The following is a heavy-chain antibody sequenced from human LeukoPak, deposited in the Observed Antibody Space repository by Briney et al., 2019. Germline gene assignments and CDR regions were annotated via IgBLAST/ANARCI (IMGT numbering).Heavy chain of an antibody. Sequence: GGSLRLSCAASGFTFSSYSMNWVRQAPGKGLEWVSSISSSSSYIYYADSVKGRFTISRDNAKNSLYLQMNSLRAEDTAVYYCARDDGVLLEPFDHWGQGTLVTVSS. J-gene: IGHJ5*02. CDR1: GFTFSSYS. CDR2: ISSSSSYI. CDR3: ARDDGVLLEPFDH. V-gene: IGHV3-21*01. D-gene: IGHD1-14*01.